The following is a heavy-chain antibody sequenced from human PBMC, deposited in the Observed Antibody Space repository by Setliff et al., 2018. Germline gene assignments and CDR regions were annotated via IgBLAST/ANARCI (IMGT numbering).Heavy chain of an antibody. V-gene: IGHV3-7*01. J-gene: IGHJ4*02. CDR3: ASGLLRGVVDY. D-gene: IGHD3-10*01. CDR2: IKEDGSEK. Sequence: GGSLRLSCAASGFTFSTYGLNWVRQAPGKGLEWVANIKEDGSEKYYVDSVKGRFTISRDNAKNSLYLQMNSLRAEDTAVYYCASGLLRGVVDYWGQGTLVTVSS. CDR1: GFTFSTYG.